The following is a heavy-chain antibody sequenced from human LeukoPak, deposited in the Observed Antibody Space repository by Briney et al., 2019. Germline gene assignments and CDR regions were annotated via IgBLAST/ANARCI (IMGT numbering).Heavy chain of an antibody. D-gene: IGHD1-26*01. CDR2: IYSGGTT. V-gene: IGHV3-53*01. CDR3: ARGLVGAYFDY. J-gene: IGHJ4*02. Sequence: PGGSLRLSCAASGFTVSSNYMNWVRQAPGKGLEWVSVIYSGGTTYYADSVKGRFTISRDNSKNTLYLQMNSLRAEDTAVYYCARGLVGAYFDYWGQGTLVTVSS. CDR1: GFTVSSNY.